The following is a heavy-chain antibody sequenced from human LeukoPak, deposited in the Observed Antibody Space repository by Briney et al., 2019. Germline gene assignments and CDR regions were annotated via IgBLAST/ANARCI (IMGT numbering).Heavy chain of an antibody. V-gene: IGHV4-30-2*01. CDR2: IYHSGST. Sequence: PSQTLSLTCAVSGGSISSGGYSWSWIRQPPGKDLEWIGYIYHSGSTYYNPSLKSRVTISVDRSKNQFSLKLSSVTAADTAVYYCARGQITMVRGVIITHDAFDIWGQGTMVTVSS. CDR3: ARGQITMVRGVIITHDAFDI. J-gene: IGHJ3*02. CDR1: GGSISSGGYS. D-gene: IGHD3-10*01.